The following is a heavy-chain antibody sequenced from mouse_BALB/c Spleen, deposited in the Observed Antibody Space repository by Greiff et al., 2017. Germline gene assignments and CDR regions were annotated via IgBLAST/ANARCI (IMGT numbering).Heavy chain of an antibody. V-gene: IGHV1S81*02. Sequence: QVQLQQSGAELVKPGASVKLSCKASGYTFTSYYMYWVKQRPGQGLEWIGEINPSNGGTNFNEKFKSKATLTVDKSSSTAYMQLSSLTSEDSAVYYCTRKGITRAMDYGGQGTTVTVSA. D-gene: IGHD2-4*01. CDR3: TRKGITRAMDY. CDR1: GYTFTSYY. CDR2: INPSNGGT. J-gene: IGHJ4*01.